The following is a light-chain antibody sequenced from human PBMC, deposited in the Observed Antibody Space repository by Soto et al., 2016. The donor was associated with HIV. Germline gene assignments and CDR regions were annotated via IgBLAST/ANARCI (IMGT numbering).Light chain of an antibody. V-gene: IGKV1-5*03. CDR3: QQYDSSWT. CDR1: QNINSW. Sequence: DIQMTQSPSTLSASVGDRVTITCRASQNINSWLAWYQQKPGKAPKLLIYRASNLESGVPSRFSGSGSGTEFTLTISSLQPDDFATYYCQQYDSSWTFGQGTRVE. CDR2: RAS. J-gene: IGKJ1*01.